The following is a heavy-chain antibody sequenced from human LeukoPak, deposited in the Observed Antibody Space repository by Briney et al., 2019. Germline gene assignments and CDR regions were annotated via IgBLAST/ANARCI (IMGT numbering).Heavy chain of an antibody. J-gene: IGHJ6*02. CDR2: IRSKANSYAT. CDR3: TSPSVEMATIHYYYYGMDV. Sequence: GGSLRLSCAASGFTFSGSAMHWVRQASGKGLEWVGRIRSKANSYATAYAASVKGRFTISRDDSKNTAYLQMNSLKTEDTAVYYRTSPSVEMATIHYYYYGMDVWGQGTTVTVSS. CDR1: GFTFSGSA. V-gene: IGHV3-73*01. D-gene: IGHD5-24*01.